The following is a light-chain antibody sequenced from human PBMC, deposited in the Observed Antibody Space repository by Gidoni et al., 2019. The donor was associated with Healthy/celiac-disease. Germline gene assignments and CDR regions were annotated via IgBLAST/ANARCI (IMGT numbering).Light chain of an antibody. CDR1: QSLLHSNGYNY. V-gene: IGKV2-28*01. Sequence: DIVMTQSPLPLPVTPGEPASISCRSSQSLLHSNGYNYLDWYLRKPGQSPQLLIYLGSNRASGVPDRFSGSGSGTDFTLKISRVEAEDVGVYYCMQALQTPKYTFGQGTKLEIK. CDR3: MQALQTPKYT. J-gene: IGKJ2*01. CDR2: LGS.